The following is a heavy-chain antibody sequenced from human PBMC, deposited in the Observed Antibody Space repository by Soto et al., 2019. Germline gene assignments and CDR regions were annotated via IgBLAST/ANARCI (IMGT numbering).Heavy chain of an antibody. CDR3: ARSKYSANWNHGIAV. CDR2: LYPGDSQI. J-gene: IGHJ6*01. Sequence: GESLKISFKGSGYSFTTYLIWWVRQVPGKGLEWMAILYPGDSQIRYSPSFQGQVSISVDKSISTAYLQWSSLKASDTAMYYCARSKYSANWNHGIAVWGQGT. CDR1: GYSFTTYL. V-gene: IGHV5-51*01. D-gene: IGHD1-1*01.